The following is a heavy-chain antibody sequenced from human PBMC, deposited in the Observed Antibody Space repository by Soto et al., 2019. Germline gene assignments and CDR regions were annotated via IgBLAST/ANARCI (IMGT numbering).Heavy chain of an antibody. V-gene: IGHV4-59*01. CDR1: GGSISSYY. CDR3: ARERETYYDFWSGYYGSPNYWFDP. Sequence: SETLSLTCTVPGGSISSYYWSWIRQPPGKGLEWIGYIYYSGSTNYNPSLKSRVTISVDTSKNQFSLKLSSVTAADTAVYYCARERETYYDFWSGYYGSPNYWFDPWGQGTLVTVSS. J-gene: IGHJ5*02. D-gene: IGHD3-3*01. CDR2: IYYSGST.